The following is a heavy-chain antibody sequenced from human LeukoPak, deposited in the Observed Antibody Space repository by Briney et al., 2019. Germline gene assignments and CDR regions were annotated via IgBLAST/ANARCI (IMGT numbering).Heavy chain of an antibody. D-gene: IGHD3-16*01. V-gene: IGHV1-2*02. CDR1: GGTFSSYA. J-gene: IGHJ4*02. Sequence: GSSVKVSCKASGGTFSSYAISWVRQAPGQGLEWMGWINPNSGGTNYAQKFQGRVTMTRDTSISTAYMELSRLRSDDTAVYYCARTGGDYVWGSYSPCDYWGQGTLVTVSS. CDR3: ARTGGDYVWGSYSPCDY. CDR2: INPNSGGT.